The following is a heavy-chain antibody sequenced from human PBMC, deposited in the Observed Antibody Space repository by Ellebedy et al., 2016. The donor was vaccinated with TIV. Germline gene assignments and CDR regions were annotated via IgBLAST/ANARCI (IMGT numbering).Heavy chain of an antibody. Sequence: GGSLRLSXAASGFTFGSYAMSWVRQAPGKGLEWVSTITGSGGSTYYADSVKGRFTISRDISKNTLYLQVNSLRAEDTAVYYCAKFPRDYSTPHYWGQGTLVTVSS. J-gene: IGHJ4*02. CDR2: ITGSGGST. V-gene: IGHV3-23*01. CDR3: AKFPRDYSTPHY. CDR1: GFTFGSYA. D-gene: IGHD4-11*01.